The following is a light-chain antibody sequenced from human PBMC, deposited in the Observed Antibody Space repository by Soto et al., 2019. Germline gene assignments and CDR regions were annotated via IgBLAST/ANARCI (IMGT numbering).Light chain of an antibody. CDR1: QGVSAY. J-gene: IGKJ4*01. CDR2: AAS. CDR3: QQYYTTPSSLT. Sequence: DIQMTQSPSSLSASVGDRVTITCRASQGVSAYLLWYQQRQGTAPKLLIYAASNLLSGVPSRFSGSGSGTNFTLTISSLQAEDVAVYYCQQYYTTPSSLTFGGGTKVEIK. V-gene: IGKV1-39*01.